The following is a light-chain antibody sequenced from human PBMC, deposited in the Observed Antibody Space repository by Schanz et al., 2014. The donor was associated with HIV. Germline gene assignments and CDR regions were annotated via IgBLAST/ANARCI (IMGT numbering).Light chain of an antibody. CDR2: VTH. CDR1: AFNIGQNY. CDR3: GSWDSGLSAVV. J-gene: IGLJ2*01. Sequence: QSVLTQPPSVSAAPGQRVTISCSGSAFNIGQNYVSWFQQFPGTAPKLLIYVTHQRPSEIPDRFSGSKSGTSATLGITGLQTGDEADYYCGSWDSGLSAVVFGGGTKLTVL. V-gene: IGLV1-51*01.